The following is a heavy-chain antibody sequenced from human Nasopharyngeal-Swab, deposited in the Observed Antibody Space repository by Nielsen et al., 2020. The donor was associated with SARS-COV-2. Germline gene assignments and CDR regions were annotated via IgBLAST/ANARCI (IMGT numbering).Heavy chain of an antibody. Sequence: GSLRLSCAVYGGSFSGYYWSWIRQPPGKGLEWIGEINHSGSTNYNPSLKSRVTLSVDTSKNQFSLKLSSVTAADTAVYYCARGRYYDILTGYYYFDYWGQGTLVTVSS. J-gene: IGHJ4*02. CDR3: ARGRYYDILTGYYYFDY. CDR1: GGSFSGYY. V-gene: IGHV4-34*01. D-gene: IGHD3-9*01. CDR2: INHSGST.